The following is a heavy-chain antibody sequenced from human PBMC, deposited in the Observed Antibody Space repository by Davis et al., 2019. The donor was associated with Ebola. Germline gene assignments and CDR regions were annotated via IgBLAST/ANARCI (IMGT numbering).Heavy chain of an antibody. Sequence: PGGSLRLSCTVSGGSMSGLYWSWIRQTPDKGLEWIGYIYYTGGTRYNPSLESRVTISVDTSKNQFSLKLSSVTAADTAVYYCARDLGSSSWGVDYYYMDVWGKGTTVTVSS. CDR2: IYYTGGT. CDR3: ARDLGSSSWGVDYYYMDV. CDR1: GGSMSGLY. V-gene: IGHV4-59*11. D-gene: IGHD6-13*01. J-gene: IGHJ6*03.